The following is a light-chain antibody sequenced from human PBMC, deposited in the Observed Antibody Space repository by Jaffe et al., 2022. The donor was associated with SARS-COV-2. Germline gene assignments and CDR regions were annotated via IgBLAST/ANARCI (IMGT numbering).Light chain of an antibody. CDR1: QTISSY. J-gene: IGKJ5*01. V-gene: IGKV1-39*01. Sequence: DIQMTQSPSSLSASVGDRVTITCRASQTISSYLNWYQQKPGKAPRFLIFGASNLQSGVPSRFRGSGSGTDFTLTISNLQPEDFATYYCQQSYSTPSITFGQGTRLEIK. CDR3: QQSYSTPSIT. CDR2: GAS.